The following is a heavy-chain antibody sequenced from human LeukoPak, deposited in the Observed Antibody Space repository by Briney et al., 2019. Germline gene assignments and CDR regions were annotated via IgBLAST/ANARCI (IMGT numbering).Heavy chain of an antibody. CDR2: ISSGSSYI. Sequence: PGWALRLSCAASGFTFSSYSLNWVRPPPGKGLEWVASISSGSSYIYYADSVKGRFPISRDNAKNSLYLQMNSLRAEDTAVYYCATLRPYSSGWYEDYWGQGTLVTVSS. J-gene: IGHJ4*02. CDR1: GFTFSSYS. CDR3: ATLRPYSSGWYEDY. V-gene: IGHV3-21*01. D-gene: IGHD6-19*01.